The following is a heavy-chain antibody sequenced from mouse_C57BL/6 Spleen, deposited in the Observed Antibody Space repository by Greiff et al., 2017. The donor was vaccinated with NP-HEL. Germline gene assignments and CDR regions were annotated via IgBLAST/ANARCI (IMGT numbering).Heavy chain of an antibody. D-gene: IGHD1-1*02. CDR1: GYAFTNYL. CDR3: AREGYGY. V-gene: IGHV1-54*01. Sequence: VQLQQSGAELVRPGTSVKVSCKASGYAFTNYLIEWVKQRPGQGLEWIGVINPGSGGTNYNEKFKGKAKLTADKSSSTAYMQLSSLTSEDSAVYFCAREGYGYWGQGTTLTVSS. CDR2: INPGSGGT. J-gene: IGHJ2*01.